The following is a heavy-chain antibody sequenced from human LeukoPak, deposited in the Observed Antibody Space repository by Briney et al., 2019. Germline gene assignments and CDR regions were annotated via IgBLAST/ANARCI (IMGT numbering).Heavy chain of an antibody. D-gene: IGHD3-3*01. CDR2: IMSNPAGGTA. V-gene: IGHV3-15*01. CDR1: GFIFHNAH. Sequence: GGSLRLSCGASGFIFHNAHMTWVRQAPGKGLEWVGRIMSNPAGGTADYGAAVKGRFTISRDDSRNMLYLHLTNVRADDTAVYYCTTPAYDVHYWGRGTLVTVSS. J-gene: IGHJ4*02. CDR3: TTPAYDVHY.